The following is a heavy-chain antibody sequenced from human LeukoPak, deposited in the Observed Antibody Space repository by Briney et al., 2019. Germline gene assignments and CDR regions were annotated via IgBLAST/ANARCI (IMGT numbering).Heavy chain of an antibody. Sequence: PGGSLRLSCAASGFTFSGYSMHWVRQAPGKGLEWGSFISGSSDNKNYADSVKGRFTISRENAKNLLYLQMTSPRAEDTAVYYCARDSAHVVVVPPVMSLGLDNWFDPWGQGTLVTVSS. CDR1: GFTFSGYS. J-gene: IGHJ5*02. CDR3: ARDSAHVVVVPPVMSLGLDNWFDP. CDR2: ISGSSDNK. D-gene: IGHD2-2*01. V-gene: IGHV3-48*04.